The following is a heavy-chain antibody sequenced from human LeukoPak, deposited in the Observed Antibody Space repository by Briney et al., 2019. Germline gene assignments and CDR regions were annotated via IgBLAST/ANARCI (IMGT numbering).Heavy chain of an antibody. V-gene: IGHV1-2*04. CDR3: ARAGQLYCSSTSCYIHYYGMDV. J-gene: IGHJ6*02. Sequence: ASVTVSCKASGYTFTGYYMHWVRQAPGQGLEWMGWINPNSGGTNYAQKFQGWVTMTRDTSISTAYMELSRLRSDDTAMYYCARAGQLYCSSTSCYIHYYGMDVWGQGTTVTVSS. CDR2: INPNSGGT. CDR1: GYTFTGYY. D-gene: IGHD2-2*02.